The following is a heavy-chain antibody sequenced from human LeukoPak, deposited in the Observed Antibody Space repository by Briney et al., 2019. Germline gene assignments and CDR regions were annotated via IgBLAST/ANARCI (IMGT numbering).Heavy chain of an antibody. Sequence: GASVKVSCKASGYTFTGYYLHWVRQAPGQGLEWMGRIHPNSGATNSAQKFQGRVTMTRDTSITTAYTELSRLTSDDTAVYYCARVEAVTNSNWFDPWGQGTLVTVSS. V-gene: IGHV1-2*06. CDR2: IHPNSGAT. CDR1: GYTFTGYY. CDR3: ARVEAVTNSNWFDP. D-gene: IGHD4-17*01. J-gene: IGHJ5*02.